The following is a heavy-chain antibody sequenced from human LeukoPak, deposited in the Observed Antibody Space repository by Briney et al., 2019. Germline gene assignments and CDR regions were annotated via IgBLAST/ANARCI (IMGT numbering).Heavy chain of an antibody. CDR2: ISSSSSYI. CDR3: AREPTPMGADYYYGMDV. D-gene: IGHD4/OR15-4a*01. V-gene: IGHV3-21*01. J-gene: IGHJ6*02. CDR1: GFTFSSYS. Sequence: GGSLRLSCAASGFTFSSYSMNWVRQAPGKGLEWVSSISSSSSYIYYADSVKGRLTISRDNAKNSLYLQMNSLRAEDTAVYYCAREPTPMGADYYYGMDVWGQGTTVTVSS.